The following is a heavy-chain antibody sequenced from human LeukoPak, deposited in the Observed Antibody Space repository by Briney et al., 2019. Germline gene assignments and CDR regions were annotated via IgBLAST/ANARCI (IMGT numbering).Heavy chain of an antibody. CDR2: INPNSGGT. D-gene: IGHD3-10*01. Sequence: GASVKVSCKASGYTFTGYYMHWVRQVPGQGLEWMGWINPNSGGTKYAQMFQGRVTMTRDTSISTAYMELSRLRSDDTAVYYCARLYSSGLRGAFDIWGQGTMVTVSS. CDR3: ARLYSSGLRGAFDI. J-gene: IGHJ3*02. CDR1: GYTFTGYY. V-gene: IGHV1-2*02.